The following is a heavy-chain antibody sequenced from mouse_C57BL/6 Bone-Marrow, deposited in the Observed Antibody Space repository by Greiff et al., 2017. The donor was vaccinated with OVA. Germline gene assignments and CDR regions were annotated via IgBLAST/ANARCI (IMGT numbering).Heavy chain of an antibody. CDR3: ARGGFWEEYFDV. V-gene: IGHV1-74*01. CDR1: GYTFTSYW. CDR2: IHPSDSDT. J-gene: IGHJ1*03. Sequence: VQRVESGAELVKPGASVKVSCKASGYTFTSYWMHWVKQRPGQGLEWIGRIHPSDSDTNYNQKFKGKATLTVDKSSSTAYMQLSSLTSEDSAVYYCARGGFWEEYFDVWGTGTTVTVSS. D-gene: IGHD4-1*01.